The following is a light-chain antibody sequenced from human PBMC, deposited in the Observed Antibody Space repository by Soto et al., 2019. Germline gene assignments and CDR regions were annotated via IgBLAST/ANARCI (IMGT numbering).Light chain of an antibody. CDR1: QSVSSN. CDR2: AVS. CDR3: QQYNKWPLT. J-gene: IGKJ1*01. V-gene: IGKV3-15*01. Sequence: EIMMTQSPGTLSASPGERATLSCRASQSVSSNLAWYQQKPGQAPRLLIYAVSTRATGIPARFSGSGSGTEFTLTTNSLQSEAFAVYYCQQYNKWPLTFGQGTKVEIK.